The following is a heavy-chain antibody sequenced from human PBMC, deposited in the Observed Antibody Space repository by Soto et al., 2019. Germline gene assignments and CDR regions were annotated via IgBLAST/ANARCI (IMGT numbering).Heavy chain of an antibody. J-gene: IGHJ4*02. CDR3: VKTERGWEKQQLVRSYYFDY. D-gene: IGHD6-13*01. CDR2: ISSNGGST. V-gene: IGHV3-64D*08. Sequence: GGSLRLSCSASGFTFSSYAMHWVRQAPGKGLEYVSAISSNGGSTYYADSVKGRFTISRDNSKNTLYLQMSSLRAEDTAVYYCVKTERGWEKQQLVRSYYFDYWGQGTLVTVSS. CDR1: GFTFSSYA.